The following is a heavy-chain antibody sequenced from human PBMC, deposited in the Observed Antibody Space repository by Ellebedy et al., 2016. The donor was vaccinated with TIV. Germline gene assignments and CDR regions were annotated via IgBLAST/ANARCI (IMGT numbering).Heavy chain of an antibody. V-gene: IGHV1-2*02. D-gene: IGHD3-22*01. CDR3: ATYDSSGWWFDP. CDR1: GYTFTGYY. J-gene: IGHJ5*02. CDR2: INPNSGGT. Sequence: ASVKVSCXVSGYTFTGYYMHWARQAPGQGLEWMGWINPNSGGTNYAQKFQGRVTMTRDTSISTAYMELSRLRSDDTAVYYCATYDSSGWWFDPWGQGTLVTVSS.